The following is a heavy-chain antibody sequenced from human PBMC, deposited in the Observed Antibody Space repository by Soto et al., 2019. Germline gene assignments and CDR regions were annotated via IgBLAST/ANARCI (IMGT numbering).Heavy chain of an antibody. V-gene: IGHV4-59*08. CDR3: ARLTTVLGAFDY. Sequence: SETLSLTCTVSGVSISSYYWSWIRQPPGKGLEWIGYIYYSGSTNYNPSLKSRVTISVDTSKNQFSLKLSSVTAADTAVYYCARLTTVLGAFDYWGQGTLVTVS. CDR2: IYYSGST. D-gene: IGHD3-16*01. J-gene: IGHJ4*02. CDR1: GVSISSYY.